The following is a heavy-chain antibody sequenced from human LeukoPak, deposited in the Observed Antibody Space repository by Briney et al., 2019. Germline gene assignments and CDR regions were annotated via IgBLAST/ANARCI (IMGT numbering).Heavy chain of an antibody. Sequence: SETLSLTCAVSGYSISSGYYWGWIRQPPGKGLEWIGSIYHSGSTYYNLSLKSRVTISVDTSKNQFSLKLSSVTAADTAVCYCARHNLRIAAAGTDYWGQGTLVTVSS. V-gene: IGHV4-38-2*01. CDR1: GYSISSGYY. J-gene: IGHJ4*02. CDR2: IYHSGST. CDR3: ARHNLRIAAAGTDY. D-gene: IGHD6-13*01.